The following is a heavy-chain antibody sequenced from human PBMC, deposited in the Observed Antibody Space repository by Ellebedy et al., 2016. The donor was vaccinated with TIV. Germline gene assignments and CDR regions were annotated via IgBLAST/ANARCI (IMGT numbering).Heavy chain of an antibody. CDR1: GFTFSGSA. V-gene: IGHV3-73*01. J-gene: IGHJ4*02. D-gene: IGHD4-11*01. CDR3: TIATTVIERDFDY. CDR2: IRSKANSYAT. Sequence: GESLKISCAASGFTFSGSAMHWVRQASGKGLEWVGRIRSKANSYATAYAASVKGRFTISRDDSKNTAYLQMNSLKTEDTAVYYCTIATTVIERDFDYWGQGTLVTVSS.